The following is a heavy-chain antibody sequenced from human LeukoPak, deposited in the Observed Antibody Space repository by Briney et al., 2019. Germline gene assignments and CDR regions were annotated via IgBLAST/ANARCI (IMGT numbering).Heavy chain of an antibody. V-gene: IGHV4-4*07. CDR1: GGSFTGYY. CDR3: ATGRDADSARGYYDMDV. J-gene: IGHJ6*02. Sequence: SETLSLTCTVSGGSFTGYYWTWIRQPAGKGLEWIGRIYSGGSTNYNPPLKSRVTMSVDTSKNQFSLKLSSVTAADTAVYYCATGRDADSARGYYDMDVWGQGTTVTVSS. D-gene: IGHD5-24*01. CDR2: IYSGGST.